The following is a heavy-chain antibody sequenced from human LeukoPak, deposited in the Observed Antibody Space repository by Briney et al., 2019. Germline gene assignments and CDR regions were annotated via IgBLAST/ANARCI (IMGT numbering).Heavy chain of an antibody. Sequence: PGGSLRPSCAASGFIFSSYWMSWVRQAPGKGLEWVANINQDGSAKYYVDSVKGRFTISRDNAKNSLYLRMNSLRAEDTAVYFCARIYCSSTDCYYDYWGQGTLVTVSS. J-gene: IGHJ4*02. D-gene: IGHD2-2*01. CDR3: ARIYCSSTDCYYDY. V-gene: IGHV3-7*01. CDR1: GFIFSSYW. CDR2: INQDGSAK.